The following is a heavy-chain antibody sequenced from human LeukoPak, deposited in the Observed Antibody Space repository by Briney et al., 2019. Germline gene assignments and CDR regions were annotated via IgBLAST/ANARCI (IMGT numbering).Heavy chain of an antibody. Sequence: SETLSLTCTVSGGSISSSSYYWGWIRQPPGKGLEWIGSIYYSGSTYHNPSLKSRVTISVDTSKNQFSLKLSSVTAADTAVYYCARHADIVVVPAADPFDYWGQGTLVTVSS. CDR3: ARHADIVVVPAADPFDY. J-gene: IGHJ4*02. CDR1: GGSISSSSYY. D-gene: IGHD2-2*01. V-gene: IGHV4-39*01. CDR2: IYYSGST.